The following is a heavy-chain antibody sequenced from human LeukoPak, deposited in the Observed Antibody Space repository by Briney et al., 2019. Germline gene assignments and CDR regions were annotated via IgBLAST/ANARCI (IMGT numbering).Heavy chain of an antibody. CDR2: INPNSGGT. D-gene: IGHD2-15*01. CDR1: GYTFTGYY. V-gene: IGHV1-2*04. Sequence: ASVKVSCKASGYTFTGYYMHWVRQAPGQGLEWMGWINPNSGGTNYAQKFQGWVTMTRDTSTSTAYMELSRLRSDDTAVYYCARGGSSGGYLPNYFDYWGQGTLVTVSS. CDR3: ARGGSSGGYLPNYFDY. J-gene: IGHJ4*02.